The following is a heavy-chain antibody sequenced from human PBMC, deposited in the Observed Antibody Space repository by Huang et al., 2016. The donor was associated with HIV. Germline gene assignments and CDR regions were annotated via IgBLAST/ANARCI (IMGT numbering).Heavy chain of an antibody. CDR2: IKQDGSEK. CDR3: ARDRPNYYDSSGTVDY. J-gene: IGHJ4*02. D-gene: IGHD3-22*01. CDR1: GFTFSSYW. Sequence: EVQLVESGGGLVQPGGSLRLSCAASGFTFSSYWMSWVRQAPGKGLEWVANIKQDGSEKYYVDSVKGRVTISRDNAKNSLYLQMNSLRAEDTAVYYCARDRPNYYDSSGTVDYWGQGTLVTVSS. V-gene: IGHV3-7*01.